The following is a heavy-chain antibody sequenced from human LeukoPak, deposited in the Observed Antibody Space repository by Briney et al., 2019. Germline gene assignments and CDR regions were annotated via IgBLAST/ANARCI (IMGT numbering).Heavy chain of an antibody. CDR1: GDTFTDDY. Sequence: GASVKVSCKASGDTFTDDYMHWVQQAPGKGLEWNGRVDPDDGSAIYGEKFQGRVTITRDMSADTAYMDLSGLRSDDTAVYYCATAEDYKGFGWFDPWGQGTLVTVSS. CDR3: ATAEDYKGFGWFDP. J-gene: IGHJ5*02. D-gene: IGHD3-10*01. V-gene: IGHV1-69-2*01. CDR2: VDPDDGSA.